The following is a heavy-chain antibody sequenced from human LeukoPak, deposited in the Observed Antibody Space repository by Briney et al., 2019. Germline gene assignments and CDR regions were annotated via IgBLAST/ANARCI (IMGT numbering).Heavy chain of an antibody. CDR2: INPNSGDT. J-gene: IGHJ4*02. Sequence: GASVKVSCKSSGYTFTDYYMHWVRQAPGQGLQWMGWINPNSGDTNYAQKLQGRVTMTTDTSTSTAYMELSRLRSDDTAVYYCARRAVRGVITLFDYWGQGTLVTVSS. CDR3: ARRAVRGVITLFDY. CDR1: GYTFTDYY. V-gene: IGHV1-2*02. D-gene: IGHD3-10*01.